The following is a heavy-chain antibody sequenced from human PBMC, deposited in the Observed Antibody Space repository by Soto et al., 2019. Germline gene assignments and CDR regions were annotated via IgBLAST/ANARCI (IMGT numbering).Heavy chain of an antibody. CDR1: GFTFSSYG. Sequence: QVQLVESGGGVVQPGRSPRLSCAASGFTFSSYGMHWVRQAPGKGLEWVAVISYDGSNKYYADSVKGRFTISRDNSKNTLYLQMNSLRAEDTAVYYCAKVHYDFWSGYYWASGDYFDYWGQGTLVTVSS. D-gene: IGHD3-3*01. CDR3: AKVHYDFWSGYYWASGDYFDY. V-gene: IGHV3-30*18. CDR2: ISYDGSNK. J-gene: IGHJ4*02.